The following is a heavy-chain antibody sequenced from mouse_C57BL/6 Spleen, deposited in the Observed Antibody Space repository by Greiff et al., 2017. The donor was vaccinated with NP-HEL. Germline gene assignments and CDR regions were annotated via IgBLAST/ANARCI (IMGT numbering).Heavy chain of an antibody. V-gene: IGHV3-1*01. CDR2: ISYSGST. J-gene: IGHJ3*01. CDR1: GYSITSGYD. CDR3: ASSYYDYLFAY. Sequence: DVKLQESGPGMVKPSQSLSLTCTVTGYSITSGYDWHWIRHFPGNKLEWMGYISYSGSTNYNPSLKSRISITHDTSKNHFFLKLNSVTTEDTATYYCASSYYDYLFAYWGQGTLVTVSA. D-gene: IGHD2-4*01.